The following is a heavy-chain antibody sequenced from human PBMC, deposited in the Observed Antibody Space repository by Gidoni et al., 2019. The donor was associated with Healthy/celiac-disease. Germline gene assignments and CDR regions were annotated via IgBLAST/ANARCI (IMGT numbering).Heavy chain of an antibody. D-gene: IGHD1-26*01. Sequence: QPQLQESGPGLVKPSETLSLTCTVPGGSISSSSYYWGWIRQPPGKGLEWIGSIYYSGSTYYNPSLKSRVTISVDTSKNQFSLKLSSVTAADTAVYYCARLGLYYFDYWGQGTLVTVSS. CDR2: IYYSGST. V-gene: IGHV4-39*01. CDR3: ARLGLYYFDY. CDR1: GGSISSSSYY. J-gene: IGHJ4*02.